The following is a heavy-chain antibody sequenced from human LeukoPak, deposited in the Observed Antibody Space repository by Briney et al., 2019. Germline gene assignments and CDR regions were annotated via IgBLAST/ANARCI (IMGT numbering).Heavy chain of an antibody. CDR3: AKGSIAAAAYNWFDP. CDR2: ISWNSGNI. V-gene: IGHV3-9*01. D-gene: IGHD6-13*01. Sequence: PGGSLRLSCAASGFTFDDYAMHWVRQAPGKGLEWVSGISWNSGNIGYADSVKGRFTISRDNAINSLYLRMNSLRAEDTALYYCAKGSIAAAAYNWFDPWGQGTLVTVSS. CDR1: GFTFDDYA. J-gene: IGHJ5*02.